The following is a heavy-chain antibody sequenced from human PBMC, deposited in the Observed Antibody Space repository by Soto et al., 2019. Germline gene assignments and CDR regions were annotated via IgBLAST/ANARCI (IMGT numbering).Heavy chain of an antibody. J-gene: IGHJ6*02. CDR2: INSDGSTT. Sequence: SGGSLRLSCAASGFTFSNYFMHWVRQAPGKGLVWVSRINSDGSTTSYADSVKGRFTISRDNAKNTLYLQMNSLRAEDTAVYYCTRGNYYGMDVWGQGTTVTVSS. V-gene: IGHV3-74*01. CDR1: GFTFSNYF. CDR3: TRGNYYGMDV.